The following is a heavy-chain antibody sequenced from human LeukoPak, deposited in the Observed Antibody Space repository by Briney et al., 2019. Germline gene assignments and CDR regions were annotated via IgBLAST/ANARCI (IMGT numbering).Heavy chain of an antibody. CDR2: IRSRVYGGTT. CDR3: TGGLSVTAGNY. Sequence: PGGSLRLSCTASGFTFDDCAINWFRQAPGKGLEWVGFIRSRVYGGTTEYAASVRGRFTISRDDSKSIAFLQMNSLKTEDTAVYYCTGGLSVTAGNYWGQGTLVTVSS. V-gene: IGHV3-49*03. D-gene: IGHD5-18*01. CDR1: GFTFDDCA. J-gene: IGHJ4*02.